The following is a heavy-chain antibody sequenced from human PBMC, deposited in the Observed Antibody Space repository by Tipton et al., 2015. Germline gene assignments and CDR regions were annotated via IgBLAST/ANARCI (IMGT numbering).Heavy chain of an antibody. CDR1: GGSISSYY. V-gene: IGHV4-4*07. D-gene: IGHD1-26*01. Sequence: TLSLTCTVSGGSISSYYWSWIRQPAGKGLEWIGRIYSSGSTNYNPSLQSRVTMSVDTSQDQFSLRLTSVTAADTAVYYCARRSMVGAWGLDSWGQGALVTVSS. CDR2: IYSSGST. CDR3: ARRSMVGAWGLDS. J-gene: IGHJ4*02.